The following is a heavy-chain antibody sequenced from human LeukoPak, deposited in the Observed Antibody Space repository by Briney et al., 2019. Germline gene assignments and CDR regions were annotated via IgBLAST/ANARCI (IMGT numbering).Heavy chain of an antibody. V-gene: IGHV4-34*01. D-gene: IGHD3-3*01. CDR3: ARLVSPIRRSGQRYGMGV. CDR1: GGSFSGYY. J-gene: IGHJ6*02. Sequence: SETLSLTCAVYGGSFSGYYWSWIRQPPGKGLEWIGEINHSGSTNYNPSLKSRVTISVDTSKNQFSLKLSSVTAADTAVYYCARLVSPIRRSGQRYGMGVWGQGTTVTVSS. CDR2: INHSGST.